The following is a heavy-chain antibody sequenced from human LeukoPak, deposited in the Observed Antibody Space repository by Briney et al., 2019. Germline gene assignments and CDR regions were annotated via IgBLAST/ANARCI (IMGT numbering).Heavy chain of an antibody. CDR3: AKGVSSRSYYYYGMGV. CDR2: ISYDGRNK. Sequence: PGGSLRLSCAASGFTFSNYAIHWVRQAPGKGLEWVAVISYDGRNKYSADSVKGRFTISRDNSKNTLYLQMNSLRAEDTAVYYCAKGVSSRSYYYYGMGVWGQGTTVTVSS. CDR1: GFTFSNYA. D-gene: IGHD2-2*01. V-gene: IGHV3-30*18. J-gene: IGHJ6*02.